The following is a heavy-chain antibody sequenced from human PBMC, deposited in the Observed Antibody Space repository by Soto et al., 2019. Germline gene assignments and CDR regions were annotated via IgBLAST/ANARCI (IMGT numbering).Heavy chain of an antibody. J-gene: IGHJ1*01. CDR2: IYHSGST. CDR3: ARGSGRYGGNFQH. CDR1: GGSISSGGYS. Sequence: QLQLQESGSGLVKPSQTLSLTCAVSGGSISSGGYSWSWIRQPPGKGLEWIGYIYHSGSTYYNPSLKSRLTISVDRSKNQFSLKLSSVTAAETAVYYCARGSGRYGGNFQHWGQGTLVTVSS. D-gene: IGHD4-17*01. V-gene: IGHV4-30-2*01.